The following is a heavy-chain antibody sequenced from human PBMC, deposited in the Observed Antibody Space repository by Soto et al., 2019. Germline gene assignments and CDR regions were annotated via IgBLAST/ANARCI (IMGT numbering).Heavy chain of an antibody. D-gene: IGHD2-15*01. CDR3: ARGTRLPYYFDY. J-gene: IGHJ4*02. CDR1: GGSISSDDYY. Sequence: SETLSLTCTVSGGSISSDDYYWNWIRQPPGEGLEWIGYSFYSGNTNYNPSLKSRVTISEDTSKNQFSLKLSSVTAADTAMYYCARGTRLPYYFDYWGQGTLVTVSS. CDR2: SFYSGNT. V-gene: IGHV4-61*08.